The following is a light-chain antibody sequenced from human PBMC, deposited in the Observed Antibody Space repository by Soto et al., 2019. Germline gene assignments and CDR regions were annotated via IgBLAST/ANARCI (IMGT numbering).Light chain of an antibody. CDR2: NVS. Sequence: IVLTQSPGTLSLSPGESVTLSCRASENIRGNNLVWYQQSPGQAPRLLISNVSRRAPGIPGRFRGSGSGTNVILSISRLETEDSAVYYGQHYVSLPLTFCGGTKMEIK. CDR1: ENIRGNN. CDR3: QHYVSLPLT. V-gene: IGKV3-20*01. J-gene: IGKJ4*01.